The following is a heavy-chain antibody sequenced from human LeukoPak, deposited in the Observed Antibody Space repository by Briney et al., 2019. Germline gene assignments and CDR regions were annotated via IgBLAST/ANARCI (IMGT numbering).Heavy chain of an antibody. J-gene: IGHJ4*02. CDR3: ARGPPVTGTVLPLNY. V-gene: IGHV1-46*01. CDR1: GGTFSSYA. Sequence: VASVKVSCKASGGTFSSYAISWVRQAPGQGLEWMGIINPSGGSTSYAQKFQGRVTMTRDTSTSTVYMELSSLRSEDTAVYYCARGPPVTGTVLPLNYWGQGTLVTVSS. D-gene: IGHD1-20*01. CDR2: INPSGGST.